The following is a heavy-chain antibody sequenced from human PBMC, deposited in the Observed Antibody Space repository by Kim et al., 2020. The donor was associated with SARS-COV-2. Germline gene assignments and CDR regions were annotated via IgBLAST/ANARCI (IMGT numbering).Heavy chain of an antibody. CDR1: GGSISSGDYY. J-gene: IGHJ3*02. Sequence: SETLSLTCTVSGGSISSGDYYWSWIRQPPGKGLEWIGYIYYSGSTYYNPSLKSRVTISVDTSKNQFSLKLSSVTAADTAVYYCARDRTGDPPPRKGDDAFDIWGQGTMVTVSS. CDR3: ARDRTGDPPPRKGDDAFDI. D-gene: IGHD7-27*01. V-gene: IGHV4-30-4*01. CDR2: IYYSGST.